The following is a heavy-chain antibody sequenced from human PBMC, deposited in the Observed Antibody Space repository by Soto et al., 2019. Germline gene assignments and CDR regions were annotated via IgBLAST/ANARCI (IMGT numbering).Heavy chain of an antibody. J-gene: IGHJ4*02. CDR2: IHYSGST. D-gene: IGHD2-21*01. CDR1: GCSISGYY. Sequence: SETLSLTCTVSGCSISGYYWSLIRQPPGKGLEWIGFIHYSGSTNYNPSLKSRVTMSVDTSKNQFSLKLTSVNAADTAVYYCTRGGDAYKNGHWGQGTLVTVSS. CDR3: TRGGDAYKNGH. V-gene: IGHV4-59*01.